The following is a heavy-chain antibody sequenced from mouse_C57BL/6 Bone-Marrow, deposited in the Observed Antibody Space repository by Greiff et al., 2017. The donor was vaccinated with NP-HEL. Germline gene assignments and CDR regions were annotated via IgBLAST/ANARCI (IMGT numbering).Heavy chain of an antibody. CDR1: GYTFTSYW. CDR3: ARYYYGSRGWYFDV. V-gene: IGHV1-72*01. D-gene: IGHD1-1*01. Sequence: QVQLKQPGADLVKPGASVKLSCKASGYTFTSYWMHWVKQRPGRGLEWIGRIDPNSGGTKFNEKFKTKATLTVDKPSSTAYMQLRSLTSEDSAVYSCARYYYGSRGWYFDVWGTGTTVTVSS. J-gene: IGHJ1*03. CDR2: IDPNSGGT.